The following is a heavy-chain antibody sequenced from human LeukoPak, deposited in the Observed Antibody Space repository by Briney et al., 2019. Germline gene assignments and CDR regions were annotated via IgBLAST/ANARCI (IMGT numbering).Heavy chain of an antibody. J-gene: IGHJ5*02. D-gene: IGHD3-10*01. V-gene: IGHV4-59*01. CDR2: IYYSGST. CDR1: GGSISSYY. CDR3: ARGGYYGSGNDFRFDP. Sequence: SETLSLTCTVSGGSISSYYWSWIRQPPGKGLEWIGFIYYSGSTNYNPSLKSRVTISVETSKNQFSLKLNSVTAADTAVYYCARGGYYGSGNDFRFDPWGQGTLVTVSS.